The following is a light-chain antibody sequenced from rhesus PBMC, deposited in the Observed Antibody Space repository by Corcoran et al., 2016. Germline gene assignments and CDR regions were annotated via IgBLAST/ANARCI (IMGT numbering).Light chain of an antibody. Sequence: DIQMTQSPSSLSASVGDRVTITCRASEDLKDSLNWYPQKPGKAPDLLNYKEYTLRSGVPSRFSGSGSGTDYTFTISCLQSEDVASYFCQHSFGPPYSFGQGTRVEIK. V-gene: IGKV1-74*01. CDR1: EDLKDS. J-gene: IGKJ2*01. CDR3: QHSFGPPYS. CDR2: KEY.